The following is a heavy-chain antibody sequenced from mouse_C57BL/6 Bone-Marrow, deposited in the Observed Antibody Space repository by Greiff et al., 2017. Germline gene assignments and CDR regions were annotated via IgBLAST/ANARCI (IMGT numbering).Heavy chain of an antibody. CDR3: ARGVIYYYGSSYSWFAY. CDR2: ISSGSSTI. J-gene: IGHJ3*01. D-gene: IGHD1-1*01. V-gene: IGHV5-17*01. Sequence: DVKLVESGGGLVKPGGSLKLSCAASGFTFSDYGMHWVRQAPEKGLEWVAYISSGSSTIYYADTVKGRFTISRGNAKTTLFLQMTSLRSEDTAMYYCARGVIYYYGSSYSWFAYWGQGTLVTVSA. CDR1: GFTFSDYG.